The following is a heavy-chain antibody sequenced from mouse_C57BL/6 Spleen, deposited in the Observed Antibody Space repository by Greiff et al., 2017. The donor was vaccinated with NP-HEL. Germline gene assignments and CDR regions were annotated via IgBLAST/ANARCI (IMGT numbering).Heavy chain of an antibody. J-gene: IGHJ2*01. CDR1: GYNFTNSW. Sequence: VQLQQSGAELVRPGTSVKMSCKASGYNFTNSWIGWAKQRPGHGLEWIGDIYPGGGSTNYNEKFKGKATLTADKSSSTAYMQFSSLTSEYSAIYYCARKTYYFDYWGQGTTLTVSS. CDR2: IYPGGGST. CDR3: ARKTYYFDY. V-gene: IGHV1-63*01.